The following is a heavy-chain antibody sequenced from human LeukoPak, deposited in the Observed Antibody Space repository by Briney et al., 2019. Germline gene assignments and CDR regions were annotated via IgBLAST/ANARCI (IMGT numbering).Heavy chain of an antibody. CDR1: GFTFSSYS. CDR2: ISSSSSYI. J-gene: IGHJ4*02. V-gene: IGHV3-21*01. CDR3: ARDRLPYCSGGSCSTDY. Sequence: GGSLRLSCAASGFTFSSYSMNWVRQAPGKGLEWVSSISSSSSYIYYADSVKGRFTISRDNAKNSLYLQMNSLRAEDTAVYYCARDRLPYCSGGSCSTDYWGQGTLVTVSS. D-gene: IGHD2-15*01.